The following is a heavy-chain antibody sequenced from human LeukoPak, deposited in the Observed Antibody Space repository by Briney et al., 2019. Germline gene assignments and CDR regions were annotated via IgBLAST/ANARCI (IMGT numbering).Heavy chain of an antibody. CDR1: GGTFSSYA. Sequence: SVKVSCKASGGTFSSYAISWVRQAPGQGLEWMGRIIPILGIANYAQKFQGRVTITADKSTSTAYMELSSLRSVDTAVYYCARGSVGRGTTQSSFDYWGQGTLVTVSS. CDR2: IIPILGIA. V-gene: IGHV1-69*04. CDR3: ARGSVGRGTTQSSFDY. J-gene: IGHJ4*02. D-gene: IGHD2-15*01.